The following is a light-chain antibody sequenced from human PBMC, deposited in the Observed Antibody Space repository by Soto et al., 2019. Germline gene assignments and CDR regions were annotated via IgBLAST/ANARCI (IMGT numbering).Light chain of an antibody. CDR1: SSDVGGSQY. CDR2: EVS. CDR3: SSSAGTKRVL. V-gene: IGLV2-8*01. Sequence: SVLTQPPSASGSPGQSVTISCTGTSSDVGGSQYVSWYQQHPDKAPKLMIFEVSARPSGVPDRFSGSRSGNTASLTVSGLQTEDEADYYCSSSAGTKRVLFGGGTKLTVL. J-gene: IGLJ2*01.